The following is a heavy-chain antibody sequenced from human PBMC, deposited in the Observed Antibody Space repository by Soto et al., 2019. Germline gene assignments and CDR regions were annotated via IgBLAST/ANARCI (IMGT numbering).Heavy chain of an antibody. CDR3: AHSHGDV. CDR1: GFSLSTSGVG. J-gene: IGHJ6*02. Sequence: QITLKESGPTLVKSTQTLTLTCTFSGFSLSTSGVGVGWIRPPPGTALEWLALIYWNDDKRYSPSLKSRLTITKDTSKNQVVPTMTHMDPVDTATYYCAHSHGDVWGQGTTVTVSS. CDR2: IYWNDDK. V-gene: IGHV2-5*01.